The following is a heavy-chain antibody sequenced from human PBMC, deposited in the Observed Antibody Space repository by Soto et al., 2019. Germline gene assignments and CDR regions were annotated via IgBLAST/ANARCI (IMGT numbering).Heavy chain of an antibody. Sequence: SETLSLTCTVSGGSISSYYWSWIRQPPGKGLEWIGYIYYSGSTNYNPSLKSRVTISVDTSKNQFSLKLSSVTAADTAVYYCARALILTGYYIHDAFDIWGQGTMVTGSS. J-gene: IGHJ3*02. CDR3: ARALILTGYYIHDAFDI. D-gene: IGHD3-9*01. CDR1: GGSISSYY. CDR2: IYYSGST. V-gene: IGHV4-59*01.